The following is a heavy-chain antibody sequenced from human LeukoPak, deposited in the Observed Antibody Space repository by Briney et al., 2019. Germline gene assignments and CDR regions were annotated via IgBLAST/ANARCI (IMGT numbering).Heavy chain of an antibody. CDR2: IKTKTDGGTT. Sequence: PGGSLRLSCAASGFTFGSTVLSWVRQAPGQGLEWVGRIKTKTDGGTTEYAAPVKGRFTISRDDSRDTLYLQMDSLKTEDTAMYYCTTAGYLQGGQGTLVNVSS. V-gene: IGHV3-15*01. D-gene: IGHD2-15*01. CDR1: GFTFGSTV. J-gene: IGHJ4*02. CDR3: TTAGYLQ.